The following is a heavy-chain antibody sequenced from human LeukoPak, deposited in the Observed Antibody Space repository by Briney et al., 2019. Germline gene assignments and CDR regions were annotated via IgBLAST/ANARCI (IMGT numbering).Heavy chain of an antibody. CDR3: ARGLYYDYVWGSYRYTEVFDY. D-gene: IGHD3-16*02. J-gene: IGHJ4*02. CDR2: MNPNSGNT. Sequence: ASVKVSCEASGYTFTGYYMHWVRQATGQGLEWMGWMNPNSGNTGYAQKFQGRVTITRNTSISTAYMELSSLRSEDTAVYYCARGLYYDYVWGSYRYTEVFDYWGQGTLVTVSS. CDR1: GYTFTGYY. V-gene: IGHV1-8*03.